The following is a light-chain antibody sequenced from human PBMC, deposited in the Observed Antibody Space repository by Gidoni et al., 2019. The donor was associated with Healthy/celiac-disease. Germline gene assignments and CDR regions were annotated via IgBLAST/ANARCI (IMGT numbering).Light chain of an antibody. J-gene: IGKJ4*01. Sequence: EIVMTQSPATLSVSPGERATLSCRARQSVSSNLAWYQQQTGQAPRLLIYGASTRATGIPARFSGSGSATVFTLTISSLQSEDFAVYYCQQYNNWPFTFGGGTKVEIK. CDR3: QQYNNWPFT. CDR2: GAS. CDR1: QSVSSN. V-gene: IGKV3-15*01.